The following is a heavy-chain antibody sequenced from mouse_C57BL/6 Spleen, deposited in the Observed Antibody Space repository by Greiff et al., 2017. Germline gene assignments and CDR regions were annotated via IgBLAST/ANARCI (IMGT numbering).Heavy chain of an antibody. Sequence: QVQLQQSGAELVRPGASVTLSCKASGYTFTDYEMHWVKQTPVHGLEWIGAIDPETGGTAYNQKFKGKAILTADKSSSTAYMELRSLTSEDSAVYYCTRDWLTGSAYWGQGTLVTVSA. J-gene: IGHJ3*01. CDR3: TRDWLTGSAY. V-gene: IGHV1-15*01. CDR1: GYTFTDYE. CDR2: IDPETGGT. D-gene: IGHD4-1*01.